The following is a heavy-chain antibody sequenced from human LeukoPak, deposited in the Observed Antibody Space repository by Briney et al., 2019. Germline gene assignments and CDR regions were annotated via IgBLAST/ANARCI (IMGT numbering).Heavy chain of an antibody. D-gene: IGHD3-22*01. CDR1: GFTFSSYG. J-gene: IGHJ4*02. CDR3: ARGRQYYYDSRGLLSYFDY. CDR2: ISSSRSYI. V-gene: IGHV3-21*01. Sequence: GTSLRLSCAASGFTFSSYGMHWVRQAPGKGLEWVSSISSSRSYIYYADSVKGRFTISRDNAKNSLYLQMSSLRAEDTAVYYCARGRQYYYDSRGLLSYFDYWGQGTLVTVSS.